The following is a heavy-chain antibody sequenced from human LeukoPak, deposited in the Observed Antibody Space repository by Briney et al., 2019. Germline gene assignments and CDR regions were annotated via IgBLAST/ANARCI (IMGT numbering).Heavy chain of an antibody. V-gene: IGHV1-8*01. CDR1: GYTFTSYD. CDR2: MNPNSGNT. J-gene: IGHJ4*02. D-gene: IGHD3-16*02. Sequence: ASVKVSCKASGYTFTSYDINWVRQATGQGLEWMGWMNPNSGNTGYARKFQGRVTMTRNTSISTAYMELSSLRSEDTAVYYCARAVPGPALASYRFDYWGQGTLVTVSS. CDR3: ARAVPGPALASYRFDY.